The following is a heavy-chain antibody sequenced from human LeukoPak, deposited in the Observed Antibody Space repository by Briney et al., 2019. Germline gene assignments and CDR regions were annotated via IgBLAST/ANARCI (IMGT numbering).Heavy chain of an antibody. CDR3: ARGYPNPLRFLEWLPRRRRYWFDP. CDR1: GYTFTSYY. CDR2: ISAYNGNT. Sequence: ASVKVSCKASGYTFTSYYMHWVRQAPGQGLEWMGWISAYNGNTNYAQKFQGRVTMTRDTSISTAYMELSRLRSDDTAVYYCARGYPNPLRFLEWLPRRRRYWFDPWGQGTLVTVSS. D-gene: IGHD3-3*01. V-gene: IGHV1-2*02. J-gene: IGHJ5*02.